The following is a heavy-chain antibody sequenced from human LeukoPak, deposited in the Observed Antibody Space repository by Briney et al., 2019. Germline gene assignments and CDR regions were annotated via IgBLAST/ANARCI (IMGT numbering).Heavy chain of an antibody. CDR1: GFTFSSYS. J-gene: IGHJ4*02. Sequence: GGSLRLSCAASGFTFSSYSMNRVRQAPGKGLEWVSSISSSSSFMFYADSMKGRFTISRDNAKRSLYLQMNSLRAEDTAVYYCARDPPPRGTAMVTGGDYWGQGTLVTVSS. V-gene: IGHV3-21*01. CDR3: ARDPPPRGTAMVTGGDY. D-gene: IGHD5-18*01. CDR2: ISSSSSFM.